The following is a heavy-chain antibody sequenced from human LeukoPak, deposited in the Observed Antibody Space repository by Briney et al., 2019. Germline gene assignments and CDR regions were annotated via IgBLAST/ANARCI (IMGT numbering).Heavy chain of an antibody. CDR1: GKTLSDLS. J-gene: IGHJ4*02. CDR2: SDPEDGER. V-gene: IGHV1-24*01. CDR3: VTGFTTMAVDYFDY. D-gene: IGHD5-18*01. Sequence: ASVKVSCKVSGKTLSDLSIHWLRQPPGKGLEWLGGSDPEDGERIYAQMFQGRVTMTEDTSMDTAYMELSSLRSEDTAVYYCVTGFTTMAVDYFDYWGQGTLVTVSS.